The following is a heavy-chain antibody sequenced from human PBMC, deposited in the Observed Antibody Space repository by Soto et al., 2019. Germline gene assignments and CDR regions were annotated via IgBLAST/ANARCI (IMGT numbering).Heavy chain of an antibody. V-gene: IGHV3-21*01. D-gene: IGHD3-9*01. Sequence: GGSQRLSCPASAYSFRSYSMTHVRQAPVKGLVSFLSISISTGHTYFADSLKGRFTISRDNAKNSLYLQMNRLRAKDTGVCDCARHGLVIREFDYWGPGTLVTVSS. CDR2: ISISTGHT. CDR3: ARHGLVIREFDY. J-gene: IGHJ4*02. CDR1: AYSFRSYS.